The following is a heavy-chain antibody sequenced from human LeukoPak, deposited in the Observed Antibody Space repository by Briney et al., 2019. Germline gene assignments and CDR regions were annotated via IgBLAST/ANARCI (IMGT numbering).Heavy chain of an antibody. CDR3: ARGLWESWYLYFDN. CDR2: IYSDGST. Sequence: PGGSLRLSCAASGFTVLSSYMTWVRQAPGKGLEWVSVIYSDGSTYSADSVKGRFTIFRDSSKNTLHLQMDRLSTEDTGMYYCARGLWESWYLYFDNWGQGTLVTVSS. V-gene: IGHV3-53*05. CDR1: GFTVLSSY. J-gene: IGHJ4*02. D-gene: IGHD3-16*01.